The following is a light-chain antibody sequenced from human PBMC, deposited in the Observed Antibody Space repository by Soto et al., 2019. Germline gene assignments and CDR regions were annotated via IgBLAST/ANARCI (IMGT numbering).Light chain of an antibody. CDR2: DNT. V-gene: IGLV1-40*01. CDR1: SSNIGAGYD. CDR3: QSYDRSLSGSRV. J-gene: IGLJ1*01. Sequence: QSVLPQPPSVSEAPGQRVTISCTGSSSNIGAGYDVHWYQQLPGTAPKLLIYDNTNRPSGVPDRFSGSKSGTSASPAITGLQAEDEADYYCQSYDRSLSGSRVSGTGTKVTVL.